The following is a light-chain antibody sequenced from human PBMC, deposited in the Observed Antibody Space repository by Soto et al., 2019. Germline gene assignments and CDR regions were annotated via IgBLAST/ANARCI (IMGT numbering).Light chain of an antibody. V-gene: IGKV3-15*01. J-gene: IGKJ4*01. CDR2: DTS. CDR3: QRYNNWPLT. CDR1: QSIGST. Sequence: EIVLTQSPATLSLSPGERATLSCRASQSIGSTLAWYQHKPGQTPRLLIYDTSTRATGVPARFSGSRSGTEFTLTINSLQSEDFAVYYCQRYNNWPLTFGGGTKV.